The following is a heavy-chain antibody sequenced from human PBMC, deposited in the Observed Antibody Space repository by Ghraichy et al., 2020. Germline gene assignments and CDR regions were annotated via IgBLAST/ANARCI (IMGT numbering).Heavy chain of an antibody. J-gene: IGHJ6*04. V-gene: IGHV4-61*02. CDR3: ARGGERWDV. CDR2: IYTTGDT. CDR1: GASIRSGTSY. Sequence: SETLSLTCTVSGASIRSGTSYWSWLRQPAGKGLEWVGRIYTTGDTNYNQSLRSRVSMSVDTSQNRFSLNLTSVTAIDTAVYYCARGGERWDVWGSGITVTVSS. D-gene: IGHD1-1*01.